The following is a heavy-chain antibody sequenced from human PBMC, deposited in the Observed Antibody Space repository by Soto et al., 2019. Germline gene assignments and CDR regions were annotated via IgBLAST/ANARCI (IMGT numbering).Heavy chain of an antibody. V-gene: IGHV4-61*08. CDR2: IYYNGGT. CDR1: DDSFRGAEYY. Sequence: SETLSRTCAASDDSFRGAEYYWSWIRQPVGKGPEWIGDIYYNGGTKYNPSLKSRVTMSVDTSKKRFSLKLTSVTAADTAVYYCVDSSDWSRAFDFWGPGALVTVSS. CDR3: VDSSDWSRAFDF. J-gene: IGHJ4*02. D-gene: IGHD6-19*01.